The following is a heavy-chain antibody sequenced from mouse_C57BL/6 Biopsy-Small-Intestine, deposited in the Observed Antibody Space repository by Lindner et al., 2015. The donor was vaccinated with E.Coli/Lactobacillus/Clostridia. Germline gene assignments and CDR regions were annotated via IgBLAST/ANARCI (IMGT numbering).Heavy chain of an antibody. D-gene: IGHD1-1*02. J-gene: IGHJ1*01. CDR2: IIPTLGVT. CDR3: ARGSWPVTDGRKEVFYRASQFYGMDV. V-gene: IGHV1-63*02. CDR1: GYTFNSFA. Sequence: SVKVSCKASGYTFNSFAISWVRLAPGQGLEWMGGIIPTLGVTNYAHKFLAKVTITADPSTSTVYMEISGLTSEDTAIYYCARGSWPVTDGRKEVFYRASQFYGMDVWGQGTPVIVSS.